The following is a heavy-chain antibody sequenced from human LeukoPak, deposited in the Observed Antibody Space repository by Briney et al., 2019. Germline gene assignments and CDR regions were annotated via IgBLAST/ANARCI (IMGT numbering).Heavy chain of an antibody. CDR2: IYYRGTT. J-gene: IGHJ3*02. CDR1: GGSISGYY. Sequence: SETLSLTCTVSGGSISGYYWTWIRQPPRKGLEWIGYIYYRGTTNDNPSLKSRLTISVDTSTNQFSLRLNSVTAADTAVYFCARGLPGYSGGDDAFDIWGQGAMVTVSS. V-gene: IGHV4-59*01. D-gene: IGHD6-19*01. CDR3: ARGLPGYSGGDDAFDI.